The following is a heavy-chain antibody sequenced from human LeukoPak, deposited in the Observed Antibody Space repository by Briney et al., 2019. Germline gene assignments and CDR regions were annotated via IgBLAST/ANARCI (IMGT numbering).Heavy chain of an antibody. CDR1: GDSINSASYH. CDR3: ASSPYSSSFSMNY. Sequence: SQTLSLTCTVSGDSINSASYHWTWIRQPPGKGLVWIGYIYYSGSTNYNPSLKSRVTISVDTSKNQFSLKLSSVTAADTAVYYCASSPYSSSFSMNYWGQGTLVTVSS. CDR2: IYYSGST. J-gene: IGHJ4*02. D-gene: IGHD6-6*01. V-gene: IGHV4-61*01.